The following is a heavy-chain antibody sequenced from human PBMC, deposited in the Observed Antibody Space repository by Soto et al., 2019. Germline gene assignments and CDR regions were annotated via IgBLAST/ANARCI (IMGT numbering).Heavy chain of an antibody. CDR3: AKEYCSGGSCYPADWFDP. J-gene: IGHJ5*02. D-gene: IGHD2-15*01. CDR2: ISGSGGST. CDR1: GFTFSSYA. Sequence: ESGGGLVQPGGSLRLSCAASGFTFSSYAMSWVRQAPGKGLEWVSAISGSGGSTYYADSVKGRFTISRDNSKNTLYLQMNSLRAEDTAVYYCAKEYCSGGSCYPADWFDPWGQGTLVTVSS. V-gene: IGHV3-23*01.